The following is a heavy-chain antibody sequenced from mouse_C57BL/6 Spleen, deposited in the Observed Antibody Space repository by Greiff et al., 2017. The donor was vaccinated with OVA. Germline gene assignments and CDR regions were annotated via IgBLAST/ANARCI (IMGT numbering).Heavy chain of an antibody. D-gene: IGHD4-1*01. CDR2: LYPRRGTT. CDR3: ARGTGFDAMDY. CDR1: GYTFTSSG. V-gene: IGHV1-81*01. Sequence: VQLQASGAELARPGASVKLSCKASGYTFTSSGISWVKQRTGQGLEWIGELYPRRGTTYYNEKFKGKATLTADKSSSTAYMELRSLTSEDTAGYFCARGTGFDAMDYWGQGTSVTVSS. J-gene: IGHJ4*01.